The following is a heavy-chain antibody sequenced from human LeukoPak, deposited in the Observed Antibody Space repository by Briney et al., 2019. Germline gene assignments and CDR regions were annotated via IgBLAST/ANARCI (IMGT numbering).Heavy chain of an antibody. J-gene: IGHJ5*02. V-gene: IGHV3-48*01. CDR1: GFTFDDHG. CDR3: ARQYCSGGSCYQP. D-gene: IGHD2-15*01. CDR2: ISSSSSTI. Sequence: GGSLRLSCAASGFTFDDHGMNWVRQAPGKGLEWVSYISSSSSTIYYADSVKGRFTISRDNAKNSLYLQMNSLRAEDTAVYYCARQYCSGGSCYQPWGQGTLVTVSS.